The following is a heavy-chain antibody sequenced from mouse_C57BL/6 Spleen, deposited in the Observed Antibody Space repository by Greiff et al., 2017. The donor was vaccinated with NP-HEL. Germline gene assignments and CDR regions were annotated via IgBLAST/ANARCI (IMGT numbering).Heavy chain of an antibody. V-gene: IGHV1-52*01. CDR1: GYTFTSYW. D-gene: IGHD3-2*02. Sequence: QVQLQQPGAELVRPGSSVKLSYKASGYTFTSYWMHWVKQRPIQGLEWIGNIDPSNSDTHYNQKFKDKATLTVDKSSSTAYMQHSSLTSDDSSVYYCSRSGSGYFFYFDDWGQGTTLTVSS. CDR3: SRSGSGYFFYFDD. CDR2: IDPSNSDT. J-gene: IGHJ2*01.